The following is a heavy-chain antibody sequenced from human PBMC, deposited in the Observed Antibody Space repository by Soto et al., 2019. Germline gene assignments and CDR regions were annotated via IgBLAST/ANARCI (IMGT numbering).Heavy chain of an antibody. CDR2: IWYDGSNK. J-gene: IGHJ6*02. D-gene: IGHD6-25*01. CDR3: ARDQGSAATRQTYYYYGMDV. CDR1: GFTFSSYG. V-gene: IGHV3-33*01. Sequence: QVQLVESGGGVVQPGRSLRLSCAASGFTFSSYGMHWVRQAPGKGLEWVAVIWYDGSNKYYADSVKGRFTISRDNSKNTLYLQMNSLRAEDTAVYYCARDQGSAATRQTYYYYGMDVWGQGTTVTVSS.